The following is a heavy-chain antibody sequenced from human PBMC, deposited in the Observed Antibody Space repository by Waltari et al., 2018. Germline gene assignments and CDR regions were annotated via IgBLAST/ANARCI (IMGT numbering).Heavy chain of an antibody. Sequence: QVQLQEPGPGLVKPSETLSLTCTVSGGSIRSNYWSWIRQPPGKGREWIGHISDSGSTNYNPSLKSRVTISVDTSKNQFSLKLSSVTAADTAVYYCAREVYYGSGSYYNALDYWGQGTLVTVSS. D-gene: IGHD3-10*01. V-gene: IGHV4-59*01. J-gene: IGHJ4*02. CDR1: GGSIRSNY. CDR3: AREVYYGSGSYYNALDY. CDR2: ISDSGST.